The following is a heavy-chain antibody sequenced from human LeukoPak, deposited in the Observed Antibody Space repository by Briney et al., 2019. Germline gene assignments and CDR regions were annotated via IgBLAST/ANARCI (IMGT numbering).Heavy chain of an antibody. D-gene: IGHD3-10*02. CDR3: AELGITMIGGV. CDR2: ISSSGSTI. V-gene: IGHV3-48*03. CDR1: GFTFSSYA. J-gene: IGHJ6*04. Sequence: GRSLRLSCAASGFTFSSYAMYWVRQAPGKGLEWVSYISSSGSTIYYADSVKGRFTISRDNAKNSLYLQMNSLRAEDTAVYYCAELGITMIGGVWGKGTTVTISS.